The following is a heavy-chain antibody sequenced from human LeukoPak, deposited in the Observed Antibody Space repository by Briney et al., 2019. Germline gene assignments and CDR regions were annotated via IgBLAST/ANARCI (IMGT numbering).Heavy chain of an antibody. V-gene: IGHV3-30*18. J-gene: IGHJ5*02. CDR3: AKDAGSRANIYNWFDP. CDR2: ISYDETIK. CDR1: GFTFSSCG. D-gene: IGHD6-13*01. Sequence: GGSLRLSCAASGFTFSSCGKHWVRQAPGKGLEWVAVISYDETIKFYADSVKGRFTISRDNSKNTLYLQMNSLRAEDTALYYCAKDAGSRANIYNWFDPWGQGTLVTVSS.